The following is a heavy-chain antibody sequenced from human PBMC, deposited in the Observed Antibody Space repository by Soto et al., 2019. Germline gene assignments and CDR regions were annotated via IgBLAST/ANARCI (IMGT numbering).Heavy chain of an antibody. CDR1: GGSISGSY. CDR3: ARSVAVPGAHIDY. V-gene: IGHV4-59*01. D-gene: IGHD6-19*01. Sequence: SETLSLTCSVSGGSISGSYWSWIRQSPGKGLEWLGYVYYTGSPNYSPSLRSRVSISVDTSKNEFSLRLSSVTAADTAVYFCARSVAVPGAHIDYWGQGTQVTVSS. CDR2: VYYTGSP. J-gene: IGHJ4*02.